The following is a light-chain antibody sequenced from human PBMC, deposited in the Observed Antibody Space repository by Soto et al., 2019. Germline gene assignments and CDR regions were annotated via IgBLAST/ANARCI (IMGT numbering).Light chain of an antibody. V-gene: IGKV3-20*01. Sequence: EIVLTQSPGTLSLSPGDRATLSCRASESLGSSYLAWYQQKPGQAPRLLIYSGSSRAAGIPDRFSGSGSATDFTLTISSLEPEDFAVYYCQHYGSSPLTFGGGTRLEIK. CDR3: QHYGSSPLT. CDR2: SGS. CDR1: ESLGSSY. J-gene: IGKJ5*01.